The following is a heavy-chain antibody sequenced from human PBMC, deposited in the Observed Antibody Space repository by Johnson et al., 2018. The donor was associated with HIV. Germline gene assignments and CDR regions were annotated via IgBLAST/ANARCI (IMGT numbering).Heavy chain of an antibody. J-gene: IGHJ3*02. V-gene: IGHV3-9*01. D-gene: IGHD2-15*01. CDR3: AGDLSRRAIYSGALDI. CDR2: ISWNSDTL. CDR1: GFTFDDYA. Sequence: QLVESGGGLVQPGRSLRLSCAASGFTFDDYAMHWVRQVPGKGLEWVSGISWNSDTLVYADSVKGRFTISRDNADNSLHLQMNSLGPEDTALYYCAGDLSRRAIYSGALDIWGQGTMVTVSS.